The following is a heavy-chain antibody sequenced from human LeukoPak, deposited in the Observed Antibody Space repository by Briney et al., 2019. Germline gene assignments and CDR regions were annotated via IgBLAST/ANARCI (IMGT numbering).Heavy chain of an antibody. CDR1: GFTFSSYA. CDR3: AKAEPRIAARAY. CDR2: ISYDGSNK. J-gene: IGHJ4*02. D-gene: IGHD6-6*01. Sequence: GRSLRLSCAASGFTFSSYAMHWVRQAPGKGLEWVAVISYDGSNKYYADSVKGRFTISRDNSKNTLYLQMNSLRAEDTAVYYCAKAEPRIAARAYWGQGTLVTVSS. V-gene: IGHV3-30-3*01.